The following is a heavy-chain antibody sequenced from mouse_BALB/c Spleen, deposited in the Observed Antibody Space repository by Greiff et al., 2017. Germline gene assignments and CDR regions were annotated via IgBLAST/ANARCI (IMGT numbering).Heavy chain of an antibody. CDR2: ISSGGST. D-gene: IGHD2-4*01. CDR3: ARWGNYDYDGGDYFDY. V-gene: IGHV5-6-5*01. J-gene: IGHJ2*01. CDR1: GFTFSSYA. Sequence: EVQVVESGGGLVKPGGSLKLSCAASGFTFSSYAMSWVRQTPEKRLEWVASISSGGSTYYPDSVKGRFTISRDNARNILYLQMSSLRSEDTAMYYCARWGNYDYDGGDYFDYWGQGTTLTVSS.